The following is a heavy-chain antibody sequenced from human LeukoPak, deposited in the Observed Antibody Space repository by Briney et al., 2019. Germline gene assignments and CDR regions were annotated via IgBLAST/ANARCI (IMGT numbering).Heavy chain of an antibody. Sequence: GGSLRLSCAASGFTFSSYGMHWVRQAPGKGLEWVAVISYDGSNKYYADSVKGRFIISRDNSKNTLYLQMNSLRAEDTAVYYCARDGSIAVASFDYWGQGTLVTVSS. CDR3: ARDGSIAVASFDY. D-gene: IGHD6-19*01. CDR2: ISYDGSNK. CDR1: GFTFSSYG. V-gene: IGHV3-30*03. J-gene: IGHJ4*02.